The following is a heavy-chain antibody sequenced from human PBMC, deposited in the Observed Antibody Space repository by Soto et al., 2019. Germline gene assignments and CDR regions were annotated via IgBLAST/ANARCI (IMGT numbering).Heavy chain of an antibody. CDR2: ISWNSDTI. CDR1: GFTFDDYA. D-gene: IGHD3-10*01. J-gene: IGHJ5*01. Sequence: GGSLRLSCAASGFTFDDYAMHWVRQAPGKGLEWVTGISWNSDTIGYADSVKGRFTISRDNAKNSLYLQMNSLRAEDTAFYYCARDVWSRASGPPDSWGHGTLVTVSS. CDR3: ARDVWSRASGPPDS. V-gene: IGHV3-9*01.